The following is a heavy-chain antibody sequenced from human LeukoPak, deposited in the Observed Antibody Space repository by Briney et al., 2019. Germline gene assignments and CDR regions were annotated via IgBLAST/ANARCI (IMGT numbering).Heavy chain of an antibody. D-gene: IGHD2-2*01. CDR3: AGFYCSSTSCYRARSNWFDP. J-gene: IGHJ5*02. CDR1: GFTFTNYT. Sequence: PGGSLRLSCVASGFTFTNYTMNWVRQAPGKGLEWVSSISSNSNNIHYVGSLKSRFTVSRDNAKNSLYLQMNSLRAEDTAVYYCAGFYCSSTSCYRARSNWFDPWGQGTLVTVSP. CDR2: ISSNSNNI. V-gene: IGHV3-21*01.